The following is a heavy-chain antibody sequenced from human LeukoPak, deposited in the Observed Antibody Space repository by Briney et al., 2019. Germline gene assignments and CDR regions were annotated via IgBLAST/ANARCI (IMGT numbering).Heavy chain of an antibody. Sequence: SETLSLTYAVYGGSFSGYYWSWIRQPPGKGLEWIGEINHSGSTNYNPSLKSRVTISVDTSKNQFSLKLSSVTAADTAVYYCARGLGGGRYSSSWYERVAWFDPWGQGTLVTVSS. J-gene: IGHJ5*02. CDR3: ARGLGGGRYSSSWYERVAWFDP. D-gene: IGHD6-13*01. CDR2: INHSGST. CDR1: GGSFSGYY. V-gene: IGHV4-34*01.